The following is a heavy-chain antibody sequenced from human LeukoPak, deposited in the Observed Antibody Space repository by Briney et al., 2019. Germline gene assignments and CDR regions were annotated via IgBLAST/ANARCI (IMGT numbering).Heavy chain of an antibody. CDR3: ARHRLAYSSPGFFDD. J-gene: IGHJ4*02. CDR1: GGPISSSSYY. Sequence: SETLSLTCTVSGGPISSSSYYWGWIRQPPGKGLEWIGSIYYSGSTYYNPSLESRVTISVDTSKNQFSLKLSSVTAADTAVYYCARHRLAYSSPGFFDDWGQGTLVTVSS. CDR2: IYYSGST. V-gene: IGHV4-39*01. D-gene: IGHD6-19*01.